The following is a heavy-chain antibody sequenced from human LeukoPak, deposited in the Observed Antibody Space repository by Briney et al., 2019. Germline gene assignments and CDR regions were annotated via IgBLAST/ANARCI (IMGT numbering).Heavy chain of an antibody. CDR1: GFTFSSYW. Sequence: GGSLRLSCVGSGFTFSSYWMSWVRQAPGKGLEWVANIKWDGSEKYYVDSVKGRFTISRDNAKNSLYLQMNSLRAEDTAVYYCARNPRRTRLAPFVFDYWGQGTLVTVSS. CDR2: IKWDGSEK. CDR3: ARNPRRTRLAPFVFDY. V-gene: IGHV3-7*01. J-gene: IGHJ4*02. D-gene: IGHD1-14*01.